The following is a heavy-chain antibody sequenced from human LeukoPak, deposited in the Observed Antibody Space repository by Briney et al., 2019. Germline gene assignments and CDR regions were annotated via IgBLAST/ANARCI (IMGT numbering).Heavy chain of an antibody. D-gene: IGHD3-16*01. J-gene: IGHJ4*02. CDR3: ARDPRLGGEDDY. Sequence: ASVKVSCKASGYTFTSYGITWVRQAPGQGLEWMGWINTYNGNTNYAQKLQGRVTMTTDTSTSTAYMELRSLRSDDTAVYYCARDPRLGGEDDYWGQGTLVTVSS. V-gene: IGHV1-18*01. CDR1: GYTFTSYG. CDR2: INTYNGNT.